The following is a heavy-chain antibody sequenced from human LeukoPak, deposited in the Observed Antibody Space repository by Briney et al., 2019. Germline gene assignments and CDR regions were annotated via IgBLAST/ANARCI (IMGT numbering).Heavy chain of an antibody. D-gene: IGHD3-22*01. J-gene: IGHJ4*02. V-gene: IGHV1-2*02. Sequence: SVKVSCKASGYTFTGYYMHWVQQAPGQGLEWMGWINPNSGGTNYAQKFQGRVTMTRDTSISTAYMELSSLRAEDTAVYYCARVGFNYDSSGCFDYWGQGTLVTVSS. CDR1: GYTFTGYY. CDR2: INPNSGGT. CDR3: ARVGFNYDSSGCFDY.